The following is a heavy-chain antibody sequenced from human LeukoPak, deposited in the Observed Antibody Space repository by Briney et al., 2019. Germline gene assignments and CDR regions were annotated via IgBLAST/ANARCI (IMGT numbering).Heavy chain of an antibody. CDR2: IHFSGSA. CDR1: GGSSTSYY. Sequence: SDTLSLTCTGSGGSSTSYYWSWIRQPPGEGLEYIGQIHFSGSANYNPSLESRVAMSLDASKHQFSLKVSSVTAADTAIYYCARGIESYGDYGYWGQGILVTVSS. J-gene: IGHJ4*02. V-gene: IGHV4-59*07. D-gene: IGHD4-17*01. CDR3: ARGIESYGDYGY.